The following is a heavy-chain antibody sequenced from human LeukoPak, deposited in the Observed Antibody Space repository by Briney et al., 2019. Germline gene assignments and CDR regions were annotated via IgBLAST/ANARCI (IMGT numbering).Heavy chain of an antibody. J-gene: IGHJ4*02. CDR3: ARSSSSWYSLDY. Sequence: PGGSLRLSCAASGFTFSSYAMHWVHQAPGKGLEYVSAISSNGGSTYYANSVKGRFTISRDNSKNTLYLQMGSLRAEDMAVYHCARSSSSWYSLDYWGQGTLVTVSS. D-gene: IGHD6-13*01. CDR2: ISSNGGST. V-gene: IGHV3-64*01. CDR1: GFTFSSYA.